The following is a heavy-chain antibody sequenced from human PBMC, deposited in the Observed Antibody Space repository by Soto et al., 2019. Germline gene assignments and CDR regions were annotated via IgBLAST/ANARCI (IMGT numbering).Heavy chain of an antibody. CDR1: GFTFSSYA. Sequence: HPGGSLRLSCAASGFTFSSYAMSWVRQAPGKGLEWVSAISGSGGSTYYADSVKGRFTISRDNSKNTLYLQMNSLRAEDTAVYYCAKSSSGWYEGYFDYWGQGTLVTVSS. J-gene: IGHJ4*02. CDR3: AKSSSGWYEGYFDY. D-gene: IGHD6-19*01. CDR2: ISGSGGST. V-gene: IGHV3-23*01.